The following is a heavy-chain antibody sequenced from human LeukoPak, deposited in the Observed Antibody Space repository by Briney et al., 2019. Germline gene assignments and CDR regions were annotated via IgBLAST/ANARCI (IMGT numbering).Heavy chain of an antibody. J-gene: IGHJ5*02. CDR2: IYYSGST. V-gene: IGHV4-59*01. CDR3: ARDSYSSSWYKGVGWFDP. D-gene: IGHD6-13*01. Sequence: SETLSLTCAVYGGSSSGYYWSWLRQPPGKGLEWIGYIYYSGSTNYNPSLKSRVTISVDTSKNQFSLKLSSVTAADTAVYYCARDSYSSSWYKGVGWFDPWGQGTLVTVSS. CDR1: GGSSSGYY.